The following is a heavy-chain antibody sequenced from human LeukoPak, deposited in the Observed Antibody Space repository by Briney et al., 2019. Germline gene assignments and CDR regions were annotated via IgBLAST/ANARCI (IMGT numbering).Heavy chain of an antibody. Sequence: GGSLRLSCAASRFTFSSYGMHWVRQAPGKGLEWVAYIQYDGSNEQYADSVKGRFTISRDNAKNSLYLQMNSLRAEDTALYYCARRGLLGNWFDPWGQGTLVTVSS. CDR1: RFTFSSYG. D-gene: IGHD3-16*01. V-gene: IGHV3-30*12. CDR3: ARRGLLGNWFDP. J-gene: IGHJ5*02. CDR2: IQYDGSNE.